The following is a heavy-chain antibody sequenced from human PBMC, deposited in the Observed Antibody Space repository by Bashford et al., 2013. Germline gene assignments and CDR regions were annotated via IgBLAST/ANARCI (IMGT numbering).Heavy chain of an antibody. CDR2: VST. V-gene: IGHV3-23*01. J-gene: IGHJ6*02. D-gene: IGHD3-22*01. CDR3: ARSVPYYYETSGPHGLDV. Sequence: VSTYYGDSVRGRFTISRDNSKNTLYLEVNSLRAEDTAVYYCARSVPYYYETSGPHGLDVWGQGTTVTVSS.